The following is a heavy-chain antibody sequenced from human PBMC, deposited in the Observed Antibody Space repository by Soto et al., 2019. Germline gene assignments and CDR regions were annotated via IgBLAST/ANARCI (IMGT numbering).Heavy chain of an antibody. CDR3: ANIGRNPYYYGIDV. Sequence: PGGSLRLSCAASGFTFSSYAMSWVRQAPGKGLEWVSAISGSGGSTYYADSVKGRFTISRDNSKNTLYLQMNSLRAEDTAVYYCANIGRNPYYYGIDVWGQGTTVTVSS. CDR1: GFTFSSYA. D-gene: IGHD1-1*01. J-gene: IGHJ6*02. V-gene: IGHV3-23*01. CDR2: ISGSGGST.